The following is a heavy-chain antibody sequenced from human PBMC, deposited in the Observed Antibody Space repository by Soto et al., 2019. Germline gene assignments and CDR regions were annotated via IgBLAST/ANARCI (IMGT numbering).Heavy chain of an antibody. Sequence: QVQLQESGPGLVKPSQTLSLTCTVSGGSISSGDYYWSWIRQPPGKGLEWSGYICYSGSTYYNPSLKSRVTISVDTAKNQFSLKLSSVTAADTAVYYCARSFMIVVVSAEWWFDPWGQGTLVTVSS. J-gene: IGHJ5*02. D-gene: IGHD3-22*01. CDR2: ICYSGST. CDR3: ARSFMIVVVSAEWWFDP. V-gene: IGHV4-30-4*01. CDR1: GGSISSGDYY.